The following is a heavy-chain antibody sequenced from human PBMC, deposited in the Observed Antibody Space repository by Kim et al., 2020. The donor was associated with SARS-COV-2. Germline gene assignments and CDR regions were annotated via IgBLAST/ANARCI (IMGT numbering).Heavy chain of an antibody. CDR2: ISYDGSNK. CDR1: GFTFSSYA. CDR3: ARDQYYDILTH. V-gene: IGHV3-30-3*01. Sequence: GGSLRLSCAASGFTFSSYAMHWVRQAPGKGLEWVAVISYDGSNKYYADSVKGRFTISRDNSKNTLYLQMNSLRAEDTAVYYCARDQYYDILTHWGQGALVTVSS. J-gene: IGHJ4*02. D-gene: IGHD3-9*01.